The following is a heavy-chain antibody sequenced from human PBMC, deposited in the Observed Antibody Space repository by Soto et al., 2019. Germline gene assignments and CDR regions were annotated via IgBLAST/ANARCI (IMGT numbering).Heavy chain of an antibody. CDR3: ARAPRYYYGSD. Sequence: GGSLRLSWAASGFTFSSHCMHCVLQAPGKGLVWVSRINSDGSSTSYADSVKGRFTISRDNAKNTLYLQMNSLRAEDTAVYYCARAPRYYYGSDWGQGTLVTVSS. V-gene: IGHV3-74*01. J-gene: IGHJ4*02. CDR2: INSDGSST. CDR1: GFTFSSHC. D-gene: IGHD3-10*01.